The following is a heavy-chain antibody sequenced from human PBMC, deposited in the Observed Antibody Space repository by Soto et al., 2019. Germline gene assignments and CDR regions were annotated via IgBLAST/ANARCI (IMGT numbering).Heavy chain of an antibody. J-gene: IGHJ5*02. V-gene: IGHV1-18*01. CDR3: ARDQAHIVVVTNWFDP. D-gene: IGHD2-21*02. Sequence: QVQLVQSGAEVRKPGASVKVSSKASGYTFTSYGISWLRQAPGQVLEWMGWISAYNGNTNYAQKLQGRVTMTTDTSTSIAYMELRSLRSDDTAVYYCARDQAHIVVVTNWFDPWGQGTLVTVSS. CDR2: ISAYNGNT. CDR1: GYTFTSYG.